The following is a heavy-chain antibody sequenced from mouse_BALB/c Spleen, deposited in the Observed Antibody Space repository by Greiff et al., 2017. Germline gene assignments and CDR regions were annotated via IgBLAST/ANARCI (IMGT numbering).Heavy chain of an antibody. CDR1: GISITTGNYR. V-gene: IGHV3-5*02. CDR3: ARDGYYGAMDY. J-gene: IGHJ4*01. Sequence: VQLQQSGPGLVKPSQTVSLTCTVTGISITTGNYRWSWIRQFPGNKLEWIGYIYYSGTITYNPSLTSRTTITRDTSKNQFFLEMNSLTAEDTATYYCARDGYYGAMDYWGQGTSVTVSS. CDR2: IYYSGTI. D-gene: IGHD2-3*01.